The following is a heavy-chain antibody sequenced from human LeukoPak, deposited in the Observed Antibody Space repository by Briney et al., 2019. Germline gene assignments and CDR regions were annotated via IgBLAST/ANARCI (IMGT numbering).Heavy chain of an antibody. CDR3: ARVKTSGSNFFYYGMDV. CDR2: ISGSGGST. Sequence: GGSLRLSCAASGFTFSSYAMSWVRQAPGKGLEWVSAISGSGGSTYYADSVKGRFTISRDSSKNTLYLQMNSLRVEDTAVYYCARVKTSGSNFFYYGMDVWGQGTSVTVSS. D-gene: IGHD3-10*01. CDR1: GFTFSSYA. V-gene: IGHV3-23*01. J-gene: IGHJ6*02.